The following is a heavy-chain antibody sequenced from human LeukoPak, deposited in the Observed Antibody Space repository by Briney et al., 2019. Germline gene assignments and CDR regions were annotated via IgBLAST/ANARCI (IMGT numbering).Heavy chain of an antibody. V-gene: IGHV4-39*01. D-gene: IGHD4-23*01. CDR2: IYYSGTT. Sequence: NPSETLSLTCTVSGGSISSSSYYWGWIRQPPGKGLEWIATIYYSGTTYYNPSLKSRVTMSVDTSKNQFSLKLSSVTAADTAVYYCARPGRGGNPASFDPWGQGTLVTVSS. J-gene: IGHJ5*02. CDR3: ARPGRGGNPASFDP. CDR1: GGSISSSSYY.